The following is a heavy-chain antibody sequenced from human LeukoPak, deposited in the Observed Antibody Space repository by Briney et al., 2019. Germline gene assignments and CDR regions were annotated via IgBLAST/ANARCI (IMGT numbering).Heavy chain of an antibody. J-gene: IGHJ4*02. CDR3: ARDQNGLAAAVG. V-gene: IGHV3-11*04. CDR1: GFTFSDYY. Sequence: GGSLRLSCAASGFTFSDYYMSWIRQAPGKGLEWVSYISSSGSMIYYADSVKGRFTISRDNSKNTLYLQMNSLRAEDTAVYYCARDQNGLAAAVGWGQGTLVTVSS. D-gene: IGHD6-13*01. CDR2: ISSSGSMI.